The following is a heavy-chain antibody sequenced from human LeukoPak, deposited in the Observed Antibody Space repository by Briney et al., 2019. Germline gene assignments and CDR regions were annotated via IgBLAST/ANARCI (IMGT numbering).Heavy chain of an antibody. J-gene: IGHJ6*03. Sequence: ASVKVSCKASGYTFTGYYMHWVRQAPGQGLEWMGWINPNSGGTNYAQKFQGRVTMTRDTSISTAYMELSRLRSDDTAVYYCAREYPALYYYYYYMDVWGKGTTVTVSS. V-gene: IGHV1-2*02. CDR3: AREYPALYYYYYYMDV. CDR1: GYTFTGYY. CDR2: INPNSGGT.